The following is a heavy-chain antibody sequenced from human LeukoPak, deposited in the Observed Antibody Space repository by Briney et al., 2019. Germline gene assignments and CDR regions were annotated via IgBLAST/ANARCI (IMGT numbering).Heavy chain of an antibody. D-gene: IGHD6-19*01. CDR1: GYTFTSYA. Sequence: ASAKVSCKASGYTFTSYAMHWVRQAPGQRLEWMGWINAGNANTKYSQKFQGRVTVTRDTSASTAYMELSSLRSEDTAVYYCARAYSSGWRFDYWGQGTLVTVSS. CDR3: ARAYSSGWRFDY. V-gene: IGHV1-3*01. CDR2: INAGNANT. J-gene: IGHJ4*02.